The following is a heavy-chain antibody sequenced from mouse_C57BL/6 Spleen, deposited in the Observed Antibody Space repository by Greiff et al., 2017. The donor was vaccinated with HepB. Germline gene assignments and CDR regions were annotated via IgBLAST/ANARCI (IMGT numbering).Heavy chain of an antibody. Sequence: EVQLQESGAELVRPGASVKLSCTASGFNITDYYMHWVKQRPEQGLEWIGRIDPEDGDTEYAPKFQGKATMTADTSSNTAYLQLSSLTSEDAAVYYCTADYGRYFDVWGTGTTVTVSS. D-gene: IGHD1-1*01. CDR2: IDPEDGDT. V-gene: IGHV14-1*01. CDR3: TADYGRYFDV. CDR1: GFNITDYY. J-gene: IGHJ1*03.